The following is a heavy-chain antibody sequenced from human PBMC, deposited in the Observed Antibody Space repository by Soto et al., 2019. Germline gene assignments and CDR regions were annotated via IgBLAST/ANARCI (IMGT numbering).Heavy chain of an antibody. V-gene: IGHV3-21*02. D-gene: IGHD6-19*01. CDR3: ARVQWLASHI. Sequence: EVQLVESGGGLVKPGGSLSFSCVAFGFKFSSYSMNWARQAPGKALDWVSSITTTSTSIYYADSVKGRFTISRDNAKNSLFLQMNSLTVQDTAVYYCARVQWLASHIWGQGTMVTVSS. CDR1: GFKFSSYS. J-gene: IGHJ3*02. CDR2: ITTTSTSI.